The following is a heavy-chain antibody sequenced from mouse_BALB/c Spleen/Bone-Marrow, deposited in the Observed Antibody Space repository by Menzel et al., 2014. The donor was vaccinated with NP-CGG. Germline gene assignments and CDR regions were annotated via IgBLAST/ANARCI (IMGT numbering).Heavy chain of an antibody. CDR1: GYTFTSYW. CDR3: TRGTAVWGYFDV. V-gene: IGHV1S22*01. D-gene: IGHD1-1*01. CDR2: IYPGSGST. Sequence: LQQSGSELVRPGASVKLSCKASGYTFTSYWMHWVRQRPGQGLEWIGNIYPGSGSTNYDEKFKNKATLTVDTSSSTAYMQRSSLTSEDSTVYYCTRGTAVWGYFDVWGAGTTVTVSS. J-gene: IGHJ1*01.